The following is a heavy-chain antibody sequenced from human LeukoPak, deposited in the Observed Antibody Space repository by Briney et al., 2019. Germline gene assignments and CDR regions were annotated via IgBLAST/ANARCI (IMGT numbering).Heavy chain of an antibody. Sequence: TGGSLRLSCAASGFTFSNAWMSWVRQAPGKGLEWVSYINSGGSTIYYADSVKGRFTISRDNAKNSLYLQMNSLRAEDTALYYCARGIRGYSLSHWGQGTLVTVSS. CDR1: GFTFSNAW. V-gene: IGHV3-48*03. D-gene: IGHD5-18*01. J-gene: IGHJ4*02. CDR2: INSGGSTI. CDR3: ARGIRGYSLSH.